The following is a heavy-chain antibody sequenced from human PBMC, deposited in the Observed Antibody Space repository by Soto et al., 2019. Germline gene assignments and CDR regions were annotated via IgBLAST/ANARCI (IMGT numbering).Heavy chain of an antibody. CDR1: GFDFNRYS. D-gene: IGHD2-2*01. V-gene: IGHV3-48*04. J-gene: IGHJ4*02. Sequence: EVQLVESGGGLVQPGGSLRLSGEASGFDFNRYSMNWVRQAPGKGLEWISYINSGSTPVFYADSVRGRFTISRENAKNSLYLQMNSLRAEDTAVYYCTSSTSPDAYWGQGTLVTVSS. CDR3: TSSTSPDAY. CDR2: INSGSTPV.